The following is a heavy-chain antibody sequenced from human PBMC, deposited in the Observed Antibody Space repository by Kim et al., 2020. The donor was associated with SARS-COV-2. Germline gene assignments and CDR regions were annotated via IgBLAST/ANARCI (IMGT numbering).Heavy chain of an antibody. D-gene: IGHD3-22*01. J-gene: IGHJ4*02. CDR1: GFTFSSYG. CDR2: ISYDGSNK. Sequence: GGSLRLSCAASGFTFSSYGMHWVRQAPGKGLEWVAVISYDGSNKYYADSVKGRFTISRDNSKNTLYLQMNSLRAEDTAVYYCAKEKANYYDSSGCDYWGQGTLVTVSS. CDR3: AKEKANYYDSSGCDY. V-gene: IGHV3-30*18.